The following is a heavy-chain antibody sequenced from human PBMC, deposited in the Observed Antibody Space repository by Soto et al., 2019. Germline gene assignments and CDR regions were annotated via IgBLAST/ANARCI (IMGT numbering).Heavy chain of an antibody. CDR1: GFTFSSYA. CDR2: ISGSGGST. D-gene: IGHD6-13*01. Sequence: EVQLLESGGGLVQPGGSLRLSCAASGFTFSSYAMNWARQAPGKGLEWVSVISGSGGSTYYTDSVKGRFTISRDNSKNPLSLQMNSLRAEDTAVYYCARRSSSWYFDCWGQGTLVTVSS. CDR3: ARRSSSWYFDC. V-gene: IGHV3-23*01. J-gene: IGHJ4*02.